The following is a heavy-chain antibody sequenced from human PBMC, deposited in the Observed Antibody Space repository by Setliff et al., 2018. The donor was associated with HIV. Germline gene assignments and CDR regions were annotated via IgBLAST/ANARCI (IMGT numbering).Heavy chain of an antibody. J-gene: IGHJ3*02. CDR1: GYTFTSYG. D-gene: IGHD3-3*01. Sequence: ASVKVSCKASGYTFTSYGISWVRQAPGQGLEWIGWISAYSGNTNYAQKLQGRVTMTTDTSTSTAYLELRSLRSDDTAVYYCARVAWYYSFWSGLGDAFDIWGQGTMVTVSS. V-gene: IGHV1-18*01. CDR3: ARVAWYYSFWSGLGDAFDI. CDR2: ISAYSGNT.